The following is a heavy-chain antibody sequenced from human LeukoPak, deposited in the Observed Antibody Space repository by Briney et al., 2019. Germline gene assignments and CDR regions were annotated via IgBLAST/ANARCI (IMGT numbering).Heavy chain of an antibody. Sequence: ASVKVSCKASGYTFTGYYMHRVRQAPGQGLEWMGWINPNSGGTNYAQKFQGRVTMTRDTSISTAYMELSRLRSDDTAVYYCARETAAEPSFDPWGQGTLVTVSS. D-gene: IGHD6-13*01. CDR1: GYTFTGYY. CDR3: ARETAAEPSFDP. J-gene: IGHJ5*02. V-gene: IGHV1-2*02. CDR2: INPNSGGT.